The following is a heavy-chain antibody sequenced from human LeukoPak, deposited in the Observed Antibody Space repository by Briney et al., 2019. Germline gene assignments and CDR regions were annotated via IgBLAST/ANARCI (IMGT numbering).Heavy chain of an antibody. D-gene: IGHD6-13*01. J-gene: IGHJ4*02. V-gene: IGHV3-7*01. CDR1: GGSISSSNW. CDR3: AKTLGSSWLSFDC. Sequence: ETLSLTCAVSGGSISSSNWWSWVRQAPGKGLEWVANIKQDGSEKHYTDSVKGRFTISRDNAKNSLYLQMNRLRAEDPAVYYCAKTLGSSWLSFDCWGQGTLVTVSS. CDR2: IKQDGSEK.